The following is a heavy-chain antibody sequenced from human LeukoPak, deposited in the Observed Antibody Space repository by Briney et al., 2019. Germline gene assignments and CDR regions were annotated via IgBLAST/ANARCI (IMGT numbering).Heavy chain of an antibody. CDR1: GFTFSSYW. J-gene: IGHJ5*02. CDR2: INTDGSST. D-gene: IGHD6-6*01. V-gene: IGHV3-74*01. CDR3: ARAIAARPSPGNWFDP. Sequence: GGSLRLSCAASGFTFSSYWMHWVRQAPGKGLVWVSRINTDGSSTSYADSVKGRFTISRDNAKNTLYLQMNSLRAEDTAVYYCARAIAARPSPGNWFDPWGQGTLVTVSS.